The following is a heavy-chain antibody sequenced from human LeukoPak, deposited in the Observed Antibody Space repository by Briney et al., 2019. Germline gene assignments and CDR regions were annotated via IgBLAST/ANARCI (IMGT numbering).Heavy chain of an antibody. J-gene: IGHJ6*03. D-gene: IGHD5-18*01. CDR2: ISYHGNNK. CDR3: AREGYSYADYYFYYMDV. Sequence: GSLRLSCAASGFTFSSYALHWVRQAPGQGLEWVAVISYHGNNKQYADSVKGRFTISRDNSKNTLILQVNSLKAEDTAVYYCAREGYSYADYYFYYMDVWGKGTTVTVSS. V-gene: IGHV3-30*01. CDR1: GFTFSSYA.